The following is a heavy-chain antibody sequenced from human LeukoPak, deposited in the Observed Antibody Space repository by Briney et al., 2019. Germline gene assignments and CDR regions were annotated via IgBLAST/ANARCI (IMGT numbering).Heavy chain of an antibody. CDR2: IIPIFGTA. Sequence: SVKVSCKASGGTFSSYAFSWVRQAPGQGLEWMGGIIPIFGTANYAQKFQGRVTITADESTSTAYMELSSLRSEDTAVYYCARRATYYYDSPGFQHWGQGTLVTVSS. V-gene: IGHV1-69*01. J-gene: IGHJ1*01. CDR1: GGTFSSYA. CDR3: ARRATYYYDSPGFQH. D-gene: IGHD3-22*01.